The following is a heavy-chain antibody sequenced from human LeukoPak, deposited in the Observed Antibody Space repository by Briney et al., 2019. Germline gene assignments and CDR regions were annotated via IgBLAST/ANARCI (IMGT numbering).Heavy chain of an antibody. CDR1: GFTYSSYW. D-gene: IGHD3-9*01. CDR2: IKQDGSEK. CDR3: ARYFDWLLYGGGDY. V-gene: IGHV3-7*01. J-gene: IGHJ4*02. Sequence: PGGSLRLSCAASGFTYSSYWMSWVRQAPGKGLEWVANIKQDGSEKYYVDSVKGRFTISRDNAKNSLYLQMNSLRAEDTAVYYCARYFDWLLYGGGDYWGQGTLVTVSS.